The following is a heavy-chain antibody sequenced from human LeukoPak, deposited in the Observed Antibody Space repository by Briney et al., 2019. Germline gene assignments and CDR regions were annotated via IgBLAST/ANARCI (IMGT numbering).Heavy chain of an antibody. CDR3: AKSAGGVVVPAAVDY. D-gene: IGHD2-2*01. CDR2: ISGSGGST. V-gene: IGHV3-23*01. J-gene: IGHJ4*02. CDR1: GFTFSNYA. Sequence: PGGSLRLSCAASGFTFSNYAMSWVRQAPGKGLEWVSAISGSGGSTYYADSVKGRFTISRDNSKNTLYLQMNSLRAEDTAVYYCAKSAGGVVVPAAVDYWGQGTLVTVSS.